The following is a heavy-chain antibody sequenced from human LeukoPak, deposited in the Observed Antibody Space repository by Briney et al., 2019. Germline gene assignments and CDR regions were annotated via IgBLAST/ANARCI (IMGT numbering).Heavy chain of an antibody. CDR1: GYTFTSYG. J-gene: IGHJ5*02. CDR3: SSEDIVVVLATNTRAWFDP. D-gene: IGHD2-2*01. V-gene: IGHV1-18*01. Sequence: ASVKVSCKASGYTFTSYGISSVRQAPGQGLEWMGWISAYNGNTNYAQKLQGRVTMTTDTSTSTAYMELRSLRSDETAVYYCSSEDIVVVLATNTRAWFDPWGQGTLVTVSS. CDR2: ISAYNGNT.